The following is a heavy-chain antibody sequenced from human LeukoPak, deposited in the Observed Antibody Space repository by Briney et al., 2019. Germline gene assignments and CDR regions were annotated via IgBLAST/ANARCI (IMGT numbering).Heavy chain of an antibody. V-gene: IGHV3-66*02. D-gene: IGHD5-12*01. Sequence: GGSLRLSCAASGFTASSNYMTWVRQAPGKGLEWVSVIYSGSSTYYIDSVKGRLTISRDNSKNTLYLQMNSLRTEDTAVYYCARGVAPAHFDPWVQGTLVTVSS. CDR3: ARGVAPAHFDP. CDR2: IYSGSST. CDR1: GFTASSNY. J-gene: IGHJ5*02.